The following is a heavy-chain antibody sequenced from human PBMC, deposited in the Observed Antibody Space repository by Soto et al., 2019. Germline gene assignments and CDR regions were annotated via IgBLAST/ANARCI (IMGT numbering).Heavy chain of an antibody. V-gene: IGHV1-69*02. CDR1: GGTLTSYT. D-gene: IGHD3-10*01. CDR3: ARGDTSFDI. CDR2: IIPLVEMA. Sequence: QVQLVQSGPEVKKPGSSVKVSCTASGGTLTSYTINWVRQAPGQGLEWMGRIIPLVEMANYAQKFQGRITITANTSTSAPYMELSSLRSEGTAVYYCARGDTSFDIWGRGTLITVSS. J-gene: IGHJ2*01.